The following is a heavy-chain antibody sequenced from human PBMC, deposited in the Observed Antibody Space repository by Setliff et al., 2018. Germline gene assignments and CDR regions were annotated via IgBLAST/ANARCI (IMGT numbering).Heavy chain of an antibody. V-gene: IGHV4-39*01. CDR3: ANRGYDGSGKYYTLYLDY. J-gene: IGHJ4*02. Sequence: ETLSLTCTVSGGSLTGTSNYWAWIRQPPGKGLEWIGSVFYTEGTHYNESLKSRHAISLDTSKNQFSLRLSSVTAADTAVYYCANRGYDGSGKYYTLYLDYWGQGTLVTVSS. CDR2: VFYTEGT. D-gene: IGHD3-10*01. CDR1: GGSLTGTSNY.